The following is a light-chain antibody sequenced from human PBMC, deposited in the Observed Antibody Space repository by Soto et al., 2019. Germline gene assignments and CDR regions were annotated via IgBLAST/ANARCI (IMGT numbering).Light chain of an antibody. CDR2: KTS. Sequence: DIQMTQSPSTLSASVGDRVTITCRASQSIGSWLAWYQQKPGKAPKVLIYKTSSLESGVPSRFSGCASGTEFTLTISSLQPDDFATYYCQQYNSYPLTFGGGTKVEI. CDR3: QQYNSYPLT. CDR1: QSIGSW. J-gene: IGKJ4*01. V-gene: IGKV1-5*03.